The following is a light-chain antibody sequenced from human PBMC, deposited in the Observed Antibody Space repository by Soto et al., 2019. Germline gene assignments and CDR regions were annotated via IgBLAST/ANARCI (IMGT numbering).Light chain of an antibody. CDR3: QQYDDWPLT. J-gene: IGKJ4*01. CDR2: DSS. V-gene: IGKV3D-15*01. Sequence: EIVMTQSPATLSVSPGERATLSCRASQSISSNVAWYQQKPGQSPRLLIYDSSTRATDIPARFSGSGSGTEFTLTISSLQSEDFALYYCQQYDDWPLTFGGGTKVEIK. CDR1: QSISSN.